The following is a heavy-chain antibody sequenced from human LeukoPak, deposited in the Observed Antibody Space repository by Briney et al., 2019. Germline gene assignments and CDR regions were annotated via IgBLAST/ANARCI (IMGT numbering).Heavy chain of an antibody. J-gene: IGHJ4*02. D-gene: IGHD5-12*01. CDR1: GGSISSYY. Sequence: SETLSLTCNVSGGSISSYYWSWIRQPPGKGLEWIGYIYYSESTNYNPSLKSRVTIPVDTSKNQFSLKLSSVTAADTAVYYCARGGRVATIPDFDYWGQGTLVTVSS. CDR3: ARGGRVATIPDFDY. V-gene: IGHV4-59*01. CDR2: IYYSEST.